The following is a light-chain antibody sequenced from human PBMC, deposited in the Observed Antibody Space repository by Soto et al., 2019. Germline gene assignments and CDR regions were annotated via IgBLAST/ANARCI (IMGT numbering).Light chain of an antibody. CDR2: DAS. J-gene: IGKJ4*01. CDR1: QSVSSY. Sequence: EIVLTRSPATLSLSPGERATLSCRASQSVSSYLAWYQQKPGQAPRLLIYDASNRATGIPARFSGSGSGTDFTLTISSLEPEDFAVYYCQQRSNWHPFLTFGGGTKVEIK. CDR3: QQRSNWHPFLT. V-gene: IGKV3-11*01.